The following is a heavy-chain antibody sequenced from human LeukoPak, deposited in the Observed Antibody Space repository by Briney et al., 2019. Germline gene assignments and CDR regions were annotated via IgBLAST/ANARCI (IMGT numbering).Heavy chain of an antibody. CDR2: INTDGSTI. D-gene: IGHD2-2*01. CDR3: ARERKSSTSMDY. Sequence: GGSLRLSFAPSGFTFSSYWMHWVRQAPGKGLGWVSRINTDGSTITYADPVKGRFTISRDNAKNTLYLQMNSLRGEDTAVYFCARERKSSTSMDYWGQGTLVTVSS. CDR1: GFTFSSYW. V-gene: IGHV3-74*01. J-gene: IGHJ4*02.